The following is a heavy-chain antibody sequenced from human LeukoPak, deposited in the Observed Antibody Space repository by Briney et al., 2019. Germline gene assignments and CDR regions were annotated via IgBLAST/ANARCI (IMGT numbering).Heavy chain of an antibody. CDR3: AKGPGDCSSTSCYGRRGAFDI. CDR2: ISGSGGST. V-gene: IGHV3-23*01. CDR1: GFTFSSYA. J-gene: IGHJ3*02. D-gene: IGHD2-2*01. Sequence: GGSLRLSCAASGFTFSSYAMSWVRQAPGKGLEWVSAISGSGGSTYYADSVKGRYTISRDNSKNTLYLQMNSLRAEDTAVYYCAKGPGDCSSTSCYGRRGAFDIWGQGTMVTVSS.